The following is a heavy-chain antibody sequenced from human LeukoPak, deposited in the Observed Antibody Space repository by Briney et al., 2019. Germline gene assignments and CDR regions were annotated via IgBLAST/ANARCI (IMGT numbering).Heavy chain of an antibody. J-gene: IGHJ6*02. D-gene: IGHD2-15*01. Sequence: GGSLRLSCAASGFTFSSYWMSWVRQAPGKGLEWVSGISWNSGSIGYADSVKGRFTISRDNAKNSLYLQMNSLRAEDTALYYCAKGSAGSYYYYGMDVWGQGTTVTVSS. V-gene: IGHV3-9*01. CDR1: GFTFSSYW. CDR3: AKGSAGSYYYYGMDV. CDR2: ISWNSGSI.